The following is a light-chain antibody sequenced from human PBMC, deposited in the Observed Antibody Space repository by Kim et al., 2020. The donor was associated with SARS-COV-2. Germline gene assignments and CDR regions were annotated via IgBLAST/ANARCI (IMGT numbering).Light chain of an antibody. CDR1: QSLSSSS. CDR2: DSF. CDR3: QQYDKSPLT. V-gene: IGKV3-20*01. Sequence: LSPGQRATFTCTDSQSLSSSSLAWDQQRTGQAPRLLIFDSFKRALGIPDSFSGSGSGTDFTLTISRLEPEDFAVYYCQQYDKSPLTFGGGTKVEI. J-gene: IGKJ4*01.